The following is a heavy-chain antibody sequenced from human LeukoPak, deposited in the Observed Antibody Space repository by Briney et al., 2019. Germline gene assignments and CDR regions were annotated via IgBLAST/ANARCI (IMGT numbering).Heavy chain of an antibody. CDR2: IYYSGST. J-gene: IGHJ4*02. CDR3: ARGDFLAGMDY. Sequence: SETLSLTCTVSGGSISSYYWSWIRQPPGKGLEWIGYIYYSGSTNYNPSLKSRVTISVDTSKNQFSLKLSSVTAADTAVYYCARGDFLAGMDYWGQGTLVTVSS. D-gene: IGHD6-19*01. CDR1: GGSISSYY. V-gene: IGHV4-59*08.